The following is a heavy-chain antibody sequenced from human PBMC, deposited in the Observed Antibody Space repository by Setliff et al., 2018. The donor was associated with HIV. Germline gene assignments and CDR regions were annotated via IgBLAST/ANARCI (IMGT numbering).Heavy chain of an antibody. V-gene: IGHV3-7*02. D-gene: IGHD6-13*01. CDR3: AKQTVSSSWSNWFDP. CDR1: GFLFHTYW. CDR2: IKEDGSEK. J-gene: IGHJ5*02. Sequence: GSLRLSCAASGFLFHTYWMSWVRQAPGKGLEWVANIKEDGSEKYYVDSVKGRFTISRDNAENSLYLQMNSLRAEDTAVYYCAKQTVSSSWSNWFDPWGQGTPVTVSS.